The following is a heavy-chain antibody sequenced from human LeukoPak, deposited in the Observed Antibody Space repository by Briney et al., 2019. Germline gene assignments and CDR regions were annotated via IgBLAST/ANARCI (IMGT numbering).Heavy chain of an antibody. J-gene: IGHJ6*03. CDR2: IYYSGST. CDR3: ARAVYCSSTSCPPRYYYYYYKDV. D-gene: IGHD2-2*01. Sequence: SETLSLTCTVSGGSISSYYWSWIRQPPGKGLEWIGYIYYSGSTNYNPSLKSRVTISVDTSKNQFSLKLSSVTAADTAVYDCARAVYCSSTSCPPRYYYYYYKDVWGKGTTVTVSS. CDR1: GGSISSYY. V-gene: IGHV4-59*01.